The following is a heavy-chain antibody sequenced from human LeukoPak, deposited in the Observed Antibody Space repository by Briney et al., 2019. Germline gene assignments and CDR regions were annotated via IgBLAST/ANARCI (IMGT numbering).Heavy chain of an antibody. V-gene: IGHV3-74*01. J-gene: IGHJ3*01. CDR3: VVVVEPPDSDGFDV. D-gene: IGHD1-14*01. CDR2: INADGSTT. Sequence: GGSLRLSCAASGFTFGNSWVHWVRQAPGKGLVWVSLINADGSTTTYADSVKGRFTISRDNARNTVCLQMNSLTIEDTAVYYCVVVVEPPDSDGFDVWGQGTMITVSS. CDR1: GFTFGNSW.